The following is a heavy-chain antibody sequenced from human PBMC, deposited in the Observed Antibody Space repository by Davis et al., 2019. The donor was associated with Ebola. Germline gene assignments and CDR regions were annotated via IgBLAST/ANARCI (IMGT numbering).Heavy chain of an antibody. CDR3: ARQRISIFGVAPTFDF. CDR2: ISGFNGDS. CDR1: GYTFTSYG. V-gene: IGHV1-18*04. Sequence: ASVKVSCKASGYTFTSYGISWVRQAPGQGLEWMGWISGFNGDSNYSPKFEGRVTLTTDTSANTAYMELRSLKSDDTAVYYCARQRISIFGVAPTFDFWGQGALITVSS. D-gene: IGHD3-3*01. J-gene: IGHJ4*02.